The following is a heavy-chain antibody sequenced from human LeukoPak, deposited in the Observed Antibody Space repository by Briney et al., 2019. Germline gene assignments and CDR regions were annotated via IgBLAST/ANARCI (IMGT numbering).Heavy chain of an antibody. Sequence: GGSLRLSCAASGFTFSSYWMSWVRQAPGKGLEWVANIKQDGSEKYYVDSVKGRFTISRDNAKNSLYLQMNSLRAEDTAVYYCARGRCSSTSCYTGGWFDPWGQGTLVTVSS. CDR1: GFTFSSYW. V-gene: IGHV3-7*01. D-gene: IGHD2-2*02. J-gene: IGHJ5*02. CDR3: ARGRCSSTSCYTGGWFDP. CDR2: IKQDGSEK.